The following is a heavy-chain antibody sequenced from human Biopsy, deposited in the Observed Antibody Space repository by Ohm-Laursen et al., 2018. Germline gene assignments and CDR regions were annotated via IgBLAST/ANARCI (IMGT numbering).Heavy chain of an antibody. CDR1: GFDFSDYS. CDR2: VTKGGNYR. J-gene: IGHJ4*02. V-gene: IGHV3-21*05. Sequence: GSLRLSCSASGFDFSDYSMSWVRQAPGKGLEWISYVTKGGNYRFYADSLGGRFTISRDNTKNSVDLQMDSLRADDTALYYCVVLYFGELVFWGQGTLVTVSS. CDR3: VVLYFGELVF. D-gene: IGHD6-6*01.